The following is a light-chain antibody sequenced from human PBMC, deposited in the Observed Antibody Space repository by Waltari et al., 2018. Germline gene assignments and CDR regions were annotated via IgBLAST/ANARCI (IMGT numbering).Light chain of an antibody. J-gene: IGLJ1*01. Sequence: YELTPPPSVSVSPGQTARITCSGHELPSKYAYWFQQKSGQAPLRVIYEDTKRPSGIPERFSGSSSGTVATLTITGAQVDDEADYYCYSSDSTGLRVFGGGTTVVVL. V-gene: IGLV3-10*01. CDR1: ELPSKY. CDR2: EDT. CDR3: YSSDSTGLRV.